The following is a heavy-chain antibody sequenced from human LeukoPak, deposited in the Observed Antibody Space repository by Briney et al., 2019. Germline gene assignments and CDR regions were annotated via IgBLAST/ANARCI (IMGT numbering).Heavy chain of an antibody. CDR3: AKASWVSSTDAVR. CDR2: IRGNGDT. J-gene: IGHJ4*02. Sequence: GGSLRLSCAASGLSFSCFAMSWVRQGPARGLEWVSSIRGNGDTFYADSVRGRFTLFSDSSTNTVYFQLNNLRVEDTAIYYCAKASWVSSTDAVRWGQGTLVTVSS. D-gene: IGHD3-16*01. CDR1: GLSFSCFA. V-gene: IGHV3-23*01.